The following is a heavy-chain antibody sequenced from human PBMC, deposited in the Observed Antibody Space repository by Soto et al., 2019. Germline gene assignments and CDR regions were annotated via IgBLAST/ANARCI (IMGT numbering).Heavy chain of an antibody. J-gene: IGHJ4*02. D-gene: IGHD3-16*01. CDR3: ARALYRRGTYSAFDN. CDR2: ISAYNGNR. V-gene: IGHV1-18*01. CDR1: GYTPTNYD. Sequence: QVPLVQSGPEVKKPGASVTVSCKTSGYTPTNYDIGWVRQAPGQGLEWMGWISAYNGNRNSAQKLQGRLTMTTDTSTKTAYMALRSLRSDDTAVYFCARALYRRGTYSAFDNWGQGTLVTVSS.